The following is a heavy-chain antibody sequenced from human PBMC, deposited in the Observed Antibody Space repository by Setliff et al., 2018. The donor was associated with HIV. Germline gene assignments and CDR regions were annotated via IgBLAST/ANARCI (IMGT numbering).Heavy chain of an antibody. J-gene: IGHJ4*02. CDR2: INTSGST. CDR1: GGSVSNYY. Sequence: PSETLSLTCTVSGGSVSNYYWTWIRQSAGKGLEWIGHINTSGSTKYNPSLKSRLTMSVDSSGNQFSLTLTSVTAADTAVYYCARGYYDILTGYYSSGIWNYWGQGTLVTVSS. D-gene: IGHD3-9*01. CDR3: ARGYYDILTGYYSSGIWNY. V-gene: IGHV4-4*07.